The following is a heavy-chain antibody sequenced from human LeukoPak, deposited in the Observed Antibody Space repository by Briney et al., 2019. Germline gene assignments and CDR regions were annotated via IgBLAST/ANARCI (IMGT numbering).Heavy chain of an antibody. CDR2: IIPIFGTA. D-gene: IGHD6-13*01. J-gene: IGHJ4*02. V-gene: IGHV1-69*13. Sequence: SVKVSCKASGGTFSSYAISWVRQAPGQGLEWMGGIIPIFGTANYAQKFQGRVTITADESTSTAYMELSSLRSEDTAVYYCAGSRTGYGHFDYWGQGTLVTVSS. CDR1: GGTFSSYA. CDR3: AGSRTGYGHFDY.